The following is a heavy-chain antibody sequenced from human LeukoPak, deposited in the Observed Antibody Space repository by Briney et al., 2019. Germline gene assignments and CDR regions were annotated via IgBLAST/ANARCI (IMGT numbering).Heavy chain of an antibody. D-gene: IGHD3-3*01. V-gene: IGHV1-69*13. CDR3: ASPTGHYDFKSMDV. CDR1: GGTFSSYA. Sequence: GASVKVSCKASGGTFSSYAISWVRQAPGQGLEWMGGIIPIFGTANYAQKFQGRVTITADESTSTAYMELSSLRSEDTAVYYCASPTGHYDFKSMDVWGQGTTVTVSS. J-gene: IGHJ6*02. CDR2: IIPIFGTA.